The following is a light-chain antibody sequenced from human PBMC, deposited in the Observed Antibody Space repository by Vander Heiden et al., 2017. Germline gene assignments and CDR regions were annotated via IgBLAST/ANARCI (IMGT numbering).Light chain of an antibody. Sequence: DTVMTQSLDSLTGSRGESATINWKSRQTLFSSANNKNFLGWFQQKPGQSPKLLFSWASIRESGVPDRFSGSGSGTEFTLSISSLQPEDVAVYYCQQYYNAPLTFGGGTKVEI. CDR1: QTLFSSANNKNF. V-gene: IGKV4-1*01. CDR2: WAS. J-gene: IGKJ4*01. CDR3: QQYYNAPLT.